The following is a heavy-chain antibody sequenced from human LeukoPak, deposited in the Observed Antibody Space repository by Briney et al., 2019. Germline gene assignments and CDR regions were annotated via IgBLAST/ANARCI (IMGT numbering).Heavy chain of an antibody. V-gene: IGHV4-34*01. CDR3: ARGPLYDILTGHHPNYFDY. CDR2: INHSGST. J-gene: IGHJ4*02. D-gene: IGHD3-9*01. CDR1: GGSFSGYY. Sequence: SETLSLTCAVYGGSFSGYYWSWIRQPAVKGLEWIGEINHSGSTYYNPSLKNRVAISLDMSKNQFSLKLSSMTAAGTAVYYCARGPLYDILTGHHPNYFDYWGQGTLVTVSS.